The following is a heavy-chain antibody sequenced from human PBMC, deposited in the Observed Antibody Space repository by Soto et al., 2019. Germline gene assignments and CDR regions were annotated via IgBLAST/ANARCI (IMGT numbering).Heavy chain of an antibody. CDR3: ASGRGTVTYFLYYFDY. CDR1: GYTFTSYG. V-gene: IGHV1-18*01. D-gene: IGHD4-17*01. Sequence: VASVKVSCKASGYTFTSYGISWVRQAPGQGLEWMGWISAYNGNTNYAQKLQGRVTMTTDTSTSTAYMELRSLRSDDTAVYYCASGRGTVTYFLYYFDYWGQGTLVTVSS. CDR2: ISAYNGNT. J-gene: IGHJ4*02.